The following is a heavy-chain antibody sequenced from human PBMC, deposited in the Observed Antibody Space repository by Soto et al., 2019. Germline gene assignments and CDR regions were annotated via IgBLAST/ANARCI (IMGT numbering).Heavy chain of an antibody. CDR3: ASVGGYNYPFES. Sequence: NPSETLSLTCAIYVGSFSHYYWSLVRQPPGKGLEWIGEINHSANSNYNPSLKSRVTISIDTSKTQFSLRLNSVTAADTAVYLCASVGGYNYPFESWGQGTLVTVSS. D-gene: IGHD5-12*01. CDR2: INHSANS. J-gene: IGHJ4*02. V-gene: IGHV4-34*01. CDR1: VGSFSHYY.